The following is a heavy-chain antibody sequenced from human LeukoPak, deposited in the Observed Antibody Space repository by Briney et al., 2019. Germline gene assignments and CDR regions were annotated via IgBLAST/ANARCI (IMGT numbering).Heavy chain of an antibody. J-gene: IGHJ2*01. CDR1: GFSFRTSD. V-gene: IGHV3-13*01. CDR3: TREGRSSNWADWYFDL. CDR2: IGTVGDT. D-gene: IGHD6-13*01. Sequence: GGSLRLSCAASGFSFRTSDMHWVRQAPGKGLEWVSAIGTVGDTYYPGSVKGRFTISRDDAKNSLYLQMDNLRAGDTAIYYCTREGRSSNWADWYFDLWGRGTLVTVSS.